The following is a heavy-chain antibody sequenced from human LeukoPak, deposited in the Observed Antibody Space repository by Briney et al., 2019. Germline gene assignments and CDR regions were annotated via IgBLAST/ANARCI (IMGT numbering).Heavy chain of an antibody. Sequence: GRSLRLSCAASGFTFSSYAMHWVRQAPGKGLEWVAVISYDGSNKYYADSVKGRFTISRDNSKNTLYLQMNSLRAEDTAVYYCGRGPDRGSYLNDVFNIWGKGKMVT. CDR1: GFTFSSYA. CDR2: ISYDGSNK. V-gene: IGHV3-30-3*01. D-gene: IGHD1-26*01. J-gene: IGHJ3*02. CDR3: GRGPDRGSYLNDVFNI.